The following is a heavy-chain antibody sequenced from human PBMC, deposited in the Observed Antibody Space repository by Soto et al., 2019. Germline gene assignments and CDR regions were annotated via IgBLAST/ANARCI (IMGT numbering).Heavy chain of an antibody. Sequence: SETLFLTCTVSGGSISSSSYYWGWIRQPPGKGLEWIGSIYYSGSTYYNPSLKSRVTISVDTSKNQFSLKLSSVTAADTAVYYCARRPSMENPTYYYYGMDVWGQGTTVTVSS. CDR2: IYYSGST. CDR3: ARRPSMENPTYYYYGMDV. V-gene: IGHV4-39*01. CDR1: GGSISSSSYY. D-gene: IGHD1-1*01. J-gene: IGHJ6*02.